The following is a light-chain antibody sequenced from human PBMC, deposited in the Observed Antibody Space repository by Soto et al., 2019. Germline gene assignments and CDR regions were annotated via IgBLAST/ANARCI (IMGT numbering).Light chain of an antibody. CDR2: WAS. CDR3: QQYESTPPT. V-gene: IGKV4-1*01. CDR1: QSVFYSSNNNHY. Sequence: DIVMTQSPDSLAVSLGERATINCKSSQSVFYSSNNNHYLAWYQQRPGQPPKLLIYWASTRESGVPDRFSGSGSGTDFTRTITRLQAEDVAVYFCQQYESTPPTFGQGTKLEIK. J-gene: IGKJ2*01.